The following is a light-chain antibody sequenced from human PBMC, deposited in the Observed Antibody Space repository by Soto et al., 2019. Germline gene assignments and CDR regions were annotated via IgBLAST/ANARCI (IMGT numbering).Light chain of an antibody. V-gene: IGLV1-44*01. J-gene: IGLJ3*02. CDR1: TSTIGDNT. Sequence: QSVLTQPPSASGTPGQRVAISCSGTTSTIGDNTVHWYQQLPGTAPKLLIYNNDRRPSGVPDRFSGSKSGTSASLAISGLQSADEADATCSTWDDSLNAWVLGGETKLT. CDR2: NND. CDR3: STWDDSLNAWV.